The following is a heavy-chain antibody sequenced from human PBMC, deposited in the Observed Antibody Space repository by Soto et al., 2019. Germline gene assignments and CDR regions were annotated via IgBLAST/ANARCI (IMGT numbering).Heavy chain of an antibody. CDR3: AKDRTHFLAPDYYDGSGSIRPSFDH. Sequence: GGSLRLSCAASGFTFSDYYMSWIRQAPGKGLEWVAIISYDGNNEYYADSVKGRFTISRDNSGNTLSLQIHSLRAEDTAVYYCAKDRTHFLAPDYYDGSGSIRPSFDHWGQGTPVTVSS. V-gene: IGHV3-30*18. J-gene: IGHJ4*02. D-gene: IGHD3-22*01. CDR2: ISYDGNNE. CDR1: GFTFSDYY.